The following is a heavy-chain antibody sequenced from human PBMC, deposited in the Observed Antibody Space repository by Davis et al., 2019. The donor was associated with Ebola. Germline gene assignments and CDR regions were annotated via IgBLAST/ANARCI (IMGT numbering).Heavy chain of an antibody. CDR3: ARGPRRGMSSSWYFDY. CDR2: INHSGST. Sequence: PSETLSLTCAVYGGSFSGYYWSWIRQPPGKGLEWIGEINHSGSTNYNPSLKSRVTISVDTSKNQFSLKLSSVTAADTAVYYCARGPRRGMSSSWYFDYWGQGTLVTVFS. CDR1: GGSFSGYY. V-gene: IGHV4-34*01. J-gene: IGHJ4*02. D-gene: IGHD6-13*01.